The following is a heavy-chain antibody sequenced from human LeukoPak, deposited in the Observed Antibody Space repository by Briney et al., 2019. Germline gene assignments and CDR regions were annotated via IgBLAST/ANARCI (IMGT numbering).Heavy chain of an antibody. CDR3: AKDMGEAVPAAIDGGYYYYYYMDV. CDR1: GFTFDDYA. J-gene: IGHJ6*03. Sequence: QPGGSLRLSCAASGFTFDDYAMHWVRQAPGKGLEWVSLISWDGGSTYYADSVKGRFTISRDNSKNSLYLQMNSLRAEDTALYYCAKDMGEAVPAAIDGGYYYYYYMDVWGKGTTVTVSS. D-gene: IGHD2-2*02. V-gene: IGHV3-43D*04. CDR2: ISWDGGST.